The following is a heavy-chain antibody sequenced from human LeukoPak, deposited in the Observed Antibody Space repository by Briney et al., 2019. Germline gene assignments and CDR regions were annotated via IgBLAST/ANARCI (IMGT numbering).Heavy chain of an antibody. D-gene: IGHD3-9*01. J-gene: IGHJ1*01. V-gene: IGHV3-21*01. CDR2: INHISSYI. CDR1: GFTFGSYT. CDR3: ARDLRGVYYDILTGYYGKSVSAEYFQH. Sequence: PGGSLRLSCEASGFTFGSYTMNWVRQVPGKGLEWVSSINHISSYIYYADSVKGRFTISRDNAKNSLYLQMNSLRAEDTAVYYCARDLRGVYYDILTGYYGKSVSAEYFQHWGQGTLVTVSS.